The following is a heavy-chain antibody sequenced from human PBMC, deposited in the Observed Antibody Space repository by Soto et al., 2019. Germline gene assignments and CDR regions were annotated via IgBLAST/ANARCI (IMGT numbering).Heavy chain of an antibody. V-gene: IGHV3-30*18. CDR1: GFTFSSYG. D-gene: IGHD3-10*01. J-gene: IGHJ6*02. CDR3: AKDLGALLLWFRAYGMDV. CDR2: ISYDGSNK. Sequence: HPGGSLRLSCAASGFTFSSYGMHWVRQAPGKGLEWVAVISYDGSNKYYADSVKGRFTISRDNSKNTLYLQMNSLRAEDTAVYYCAKDLGALLLWFRAYGMDVWGQGTTVTVSS.